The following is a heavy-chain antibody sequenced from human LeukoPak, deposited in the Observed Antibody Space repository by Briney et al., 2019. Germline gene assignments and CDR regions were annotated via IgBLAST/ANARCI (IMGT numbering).Heavy chain of an antibody. CDR2: INPNSGGT. CDR3: ARDYCSGGSCYSGY. J-gene: IGHJ4*02. D-gene: IGHD2-15*01. CDR1: GYTFTGYY. V-gene: IGHV1-2*06. Sequence: ASVKVSCKASGYTFTGYYMHWVRQTPGQGLEWMGRINPNSGGTNYAQKFQGRVTMTRDMSISTAYMELSRLRSDDTAVYYCARDYCSGGSCYSGYWGQGTLVTVSS.